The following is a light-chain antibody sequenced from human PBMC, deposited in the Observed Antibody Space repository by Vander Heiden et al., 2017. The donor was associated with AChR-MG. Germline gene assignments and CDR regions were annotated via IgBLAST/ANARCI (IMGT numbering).Light chain of an antibody. Sequence: IQMTQSPSTLSASVGDRVTVTCRASQSISSWLAWYQQKPGKVPKLLIYDASNLESGVPSRFSGSGSGTEFTLTISSLQPDDFATYYCQQYNTYSLTVGGGTKVEIK. CDR1: QSISSW. CDR2: DAS. V-gene: IGKV1-5*01. CDR3: QQYNTYSLT. J-gene: IGKJ4*01.